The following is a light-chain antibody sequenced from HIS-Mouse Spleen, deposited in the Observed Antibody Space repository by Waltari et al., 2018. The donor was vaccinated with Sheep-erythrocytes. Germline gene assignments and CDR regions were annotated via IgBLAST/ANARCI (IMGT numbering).Light chain of an antibody. Sequence: EIVLTQSPATLSLSPGERATLSCRASQSVSSYLAWYQQKPGPAPRLLIYDASNRATGIPARFSGSASATDFTLTISSLEPEYFAVYYCQQRSNWYTFGQGTKLEIK. CDR3: QQRSNWYT. J-gene: IGKJ2*01. CDR1: QSVSSY. CDR2: DAS. V-gene: IGKV3-11*01.